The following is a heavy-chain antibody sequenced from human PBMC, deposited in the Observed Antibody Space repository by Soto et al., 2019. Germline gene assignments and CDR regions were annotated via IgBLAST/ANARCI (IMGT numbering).Heavy chain of an antibody. CDR2: MNPGSGDT. Sequence: ASVKVSCKASGYSFTNNDVRWVRQATGQGLEWMGWMNPGSGDTGYAQKFQGRVTMTRDISTATAYMELSSLRSDDTATYYCARLPTFRSLNWFDPWGQGSQVTVSS. J-gene: IGHJ5*02. CDR1: GYSFTNND. D-gene: IGHD3-16*02. V-gene: IGHV1-8*01. CDR3: ARLPTFRSLNWFDP.